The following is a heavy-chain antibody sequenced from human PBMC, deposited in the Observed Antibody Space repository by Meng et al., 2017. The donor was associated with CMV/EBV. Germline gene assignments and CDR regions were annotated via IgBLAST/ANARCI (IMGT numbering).Heavy chain of an antibody. CDR3: ARIGSGGYLCDY. V-gene: IGHV3-66*01. J-gene: IGHJ4*02. CDR1: GGTASSKF. CDR2: IYNAGST. D-gene: IGHD1-26*01. Sequence: QVAVVWSFVHLGGSLSLYRAAVGGTASSKFMMWVRTSPGEGLEVVPVIYNAGSTYYAESVKGRFTISCANSKNNLYLQMNSLRAEDTAVYYCARIGSGGYLCDYWGQGILVTVSS.